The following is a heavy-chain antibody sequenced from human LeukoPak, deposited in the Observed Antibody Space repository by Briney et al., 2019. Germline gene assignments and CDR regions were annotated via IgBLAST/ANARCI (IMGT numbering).Heavy chain of an antibody. J-gene: IGHJ4*01. CDR1: GGSISSSSYY. Sequence: SETLSLTCTVSGGSISSSSYYWGWIRQPPGKGLEWIGIIYYSGSTYYNPSLKSRVTISVDTSKNQFSLKLSSVTAADTAVYYCAWETCSGGSCLQFDFWGHGTLVTVSS. D-gene: IGHD2-15*01. CDR2: IYYSGST. CDR3: AWETCSGGSCLQFDF. V-gene: IGHV4-39*07.